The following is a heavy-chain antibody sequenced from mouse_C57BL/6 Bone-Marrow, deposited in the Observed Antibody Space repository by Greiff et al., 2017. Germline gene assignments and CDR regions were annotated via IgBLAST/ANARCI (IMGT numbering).Heavy chain of an antibody. CDR1: GYTFTSYW. CDR2: IDPSDSYT. D-gene: IGHD4-1*01. CDR3: ARALTAGAMDY. J-gene: IGHJ4*01. Sequence: VKLQQPGAELVKPGASVKLSCKASGYTFTSYWMQWVKQRPGQGLEWIGEIDPSDSYTNYNQKFKGKATLTVDTSSSTAYMQLSSLTSEDSAVYYCARALTAGAMDYWGQGTSVTVSS. V-gene: IGHV1-50*01.